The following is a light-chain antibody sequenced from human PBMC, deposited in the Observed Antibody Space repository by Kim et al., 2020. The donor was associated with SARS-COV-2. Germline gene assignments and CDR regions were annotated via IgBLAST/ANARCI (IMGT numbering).Light chain of an antibody. V-gene: IGLV2-14*04. CDR2: DVT. Sequence: HSFTTSCPAHSSGVGGYNYVSWYQQHPDKAPKLMIYDVTKLPSGVSNRFSGSKSGNTASLTISGLQAEDEADYYCTSYTSSITWVFGGGTKLTVL. CDR3: TSYTSSITWV. J-gene: IGLJ3*02. CDR1: SSGVGGYNY.